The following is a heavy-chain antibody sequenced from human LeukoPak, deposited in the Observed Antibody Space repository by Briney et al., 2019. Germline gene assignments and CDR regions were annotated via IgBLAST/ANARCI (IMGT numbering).Heavy chain of an antibody. J-gene: IGHJ4*02. D-gene: IGHD3-10*01. CDR3: ASMVRGVHDY. CDR2: IYYSGST. Sequence: SGTLSLTCTVSGGSISSYYWSWIRQPPGKGLEWIGYIYYSGSTNYNPSLKSRVTISVDTSKNQFSLKLSSVTAADTAVYYCASMVRGVHDYWGQGTLVTVSS. V-gene: IGHV4-59*08. CDR1: GGSISSYY.